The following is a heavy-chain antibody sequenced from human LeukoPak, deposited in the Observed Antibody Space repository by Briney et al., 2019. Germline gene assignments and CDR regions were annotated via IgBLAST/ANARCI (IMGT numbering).Heavy chain of an antibody. CDR3: AKARDYYFDL. CDR2: ISGRGGTT. CDR1: GFTFSSDA. J-gene: IGHJ2*01. D-gene: IGHD4-11*01. V-gene: IGHV3-23*01. Sequence: GGSLRLSCAASGFTFSSDAMRWVRQAPGKGLEWVAAISGRGGTTYYVDPVKGRFTISRDNSKSTLYLQMNSLRAEDTAVYYCAKARDYYFDLWGRGTLVTVSS.